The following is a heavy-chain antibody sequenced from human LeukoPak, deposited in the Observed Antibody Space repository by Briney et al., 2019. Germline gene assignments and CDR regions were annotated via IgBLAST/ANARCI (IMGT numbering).Heavy chain of an antibody. V-gene: IGHV3-30*18. Sequence: GRSLRLSCAASGFTFSSYGMHWVRQAPGKGLEWVAVISYDGSNKYYADSVKGRFTISRDNSKNTLYLQMNSLRAEDTAVYYCAKSGRYSSGWYGPLYYYHGMDVWGKGTTVTVSS. CDR3: AKSGRYSSGWYGPLYYYHGMDV. D-gene: IGHD6-19*01. J-gene: IGHJ6*04. CDR2: ISYDGSNK. CDR1: GFTFSSYG.